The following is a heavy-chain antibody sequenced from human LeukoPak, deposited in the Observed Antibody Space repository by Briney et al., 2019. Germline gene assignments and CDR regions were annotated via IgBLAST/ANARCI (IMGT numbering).Heavy chain of an antibody. CDR1: EYTFTNYD. D-gene: IGHD2-15*01. CDR2: INPNSGNT. J-gene: IGHJ4*02. V-gene: IGHV1-8*01. Sequence: ASVKVSCKASEYTFTNYDINWVRQATGQGLEWMGWINPNSGNTGYTQKFQDRVTMTRDTSTSTVYMELNSLRSEDTAVYYCARRGDCSGSSCNWGQGTLVTVSS. CDR3: ARRGDCSGSSCN.